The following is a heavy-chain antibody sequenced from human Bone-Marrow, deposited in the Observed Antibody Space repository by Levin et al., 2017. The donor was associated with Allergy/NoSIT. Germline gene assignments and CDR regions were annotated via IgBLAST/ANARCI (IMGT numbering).Heavy chain of an antibody. D-gene: IGHD3-22*01. CDR1: GYTFSNYG. V-gene: IGHV1-18*01. CDR3: ARSTSYYYASRGYSSHYFDY. CDR2: INASNGNT. J-gene: IGHJ4*02. Sequence: ASVKVSCKGSGYTFSNYGFNWVRQAPGQGLEWMGWINASNGNTNYAKNFQDRVTMTTDTSTSTAYMELTSLRSDDTAVYYCARSTSYYYASRGYSSHYFDYWGQGTLVTISS.